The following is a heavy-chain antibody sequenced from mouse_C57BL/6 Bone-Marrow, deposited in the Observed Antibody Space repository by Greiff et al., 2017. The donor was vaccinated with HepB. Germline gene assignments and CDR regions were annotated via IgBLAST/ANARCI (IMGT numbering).Heavy chain of an antibody. CDR3: AKERGGSSPWFAY. Sequence: EVMLVESEGGLVQPGSSMKLSCTAFGFTFSDYYMAWVRQVPEKGLEWVANINYDGSSTYYLDSFKSRFIISRDNAKNKLYLQMSSLKSEDTATYYCAKERGGSSPWFAYWGQGTLVTVSA. CDR2: INYDGSST. J-gene: IGHJ3*01. V-gene: IGHV5-16*01. CDR1: GFTFSDYY. D-gene: IGHD1-1*01.